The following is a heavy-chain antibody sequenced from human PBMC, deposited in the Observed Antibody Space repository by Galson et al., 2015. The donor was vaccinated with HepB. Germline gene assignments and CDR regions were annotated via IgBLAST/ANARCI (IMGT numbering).Heavy chain of an antibody. CDR3: ARGPSAAAGQGDAFDI. CDR2: IYYSGST. J-gene: IGHJ3*02. Sequence: ETLSLTCTVSGGSISSYYWSWIRQPPGKGLEWIGYIYYSGSTNYNPSLKSRVTISVDTSKNQFSLKLSSVTAADTAVYYCARGPSAAAGQGDAFDIWGQGTMVTVSS. D-gene: IGHD6-13*01. CDR1: GGSISSYY. V-gene: IGHV4-59*01.